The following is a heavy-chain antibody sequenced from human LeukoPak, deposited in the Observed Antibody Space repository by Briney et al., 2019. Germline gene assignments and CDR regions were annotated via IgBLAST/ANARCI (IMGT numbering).Heavy chain of an antibody. V-gene: IGHV3-13*04. J-gene: IGHJ4*02. D-gene: IGHD1-26*01. CDR2: IGTAGDT. CDR3: ARTSGSYYEFDY. CDR1: GFTFSSYD. Sequence: PGGSLRLSCAASGFTFSSYDMHWVRQATGKGLEWVSAIGTAGDTYYPGSVKGRFIISRENAKNSLYLQMNSLRAGDTAVYYCARTSGSYYEFDYWGQGTLVTVSS.